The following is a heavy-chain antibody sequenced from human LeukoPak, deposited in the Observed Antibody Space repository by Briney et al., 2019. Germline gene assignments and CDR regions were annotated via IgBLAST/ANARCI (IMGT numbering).Heavy chain of an antibody. V-gene: IGHV4-31*03. CDR1: GGSISSGGYY. D-gene: IGHD3-22*01. CDR3: ARDRFYYDSSDMPGALDY. J-gene: IGHJ4*02. CDR2: IYYSGST. Sequence: SQTLSLTCTVSGGSISSGGYYWSWIRQHPGKGLEWIGYIYYSGSTYYNPSLKSRVTISVDTSKNQFSLKPSSVTAADTAVYYCARDRFYYDSSDMPGALDYWGQGTLVTVSS.